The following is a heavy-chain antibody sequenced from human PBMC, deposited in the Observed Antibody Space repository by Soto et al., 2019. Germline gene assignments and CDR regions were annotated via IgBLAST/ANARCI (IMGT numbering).Heavy chain of an antibody. V-gene: IGHV3-23*01. J-gene: IGHJ6*03. CDR1: GFTFSSYA. CDR2: ISGRGGST. Sequence: EVQLLESGGGLVQPGGSLRLSCAASGFTFSSYAMSWVRQAPGKGLEWVSAISGRGGSTYYADSVKGRFTISRDNSKNTLYLQMHSLRAEDTSVYYCAKGSCSGGSCYYYYYYMDVWGKGTTVTVS. D-gene: IGHD2-15*01. CDR3: AKGSCSGGSCYYYYYYMDV.